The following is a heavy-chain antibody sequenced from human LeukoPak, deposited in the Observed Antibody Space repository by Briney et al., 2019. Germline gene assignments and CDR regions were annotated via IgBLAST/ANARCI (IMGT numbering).Heavy chain of an antibody. Sequence: GGSLRLSCAASGFTFSSYSMNWVRQAPGKGLEWVSYISSSSTTIHYADSVKGRFTISRDNAKNSLYLQMNSLRAEDTAVYYCARDFRYAGPFDYWGQGTLVTVSS. D-gene: IGHD2-2*01. CDR3: ARDFRYAGPFDY. V-gene: IGHV3-48*01. CDR1: GFTFSSYS. J-gene: IGHJ4*02. CDR2: ISSSSTTI.